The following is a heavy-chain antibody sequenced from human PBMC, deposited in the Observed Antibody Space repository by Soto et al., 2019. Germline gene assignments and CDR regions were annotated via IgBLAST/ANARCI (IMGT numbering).Heavy chain of an antibody. V-gene: IGHV1-2*02. CDR3: ARDTMGYCSSTSCYTGGGYYYYYGMDV. CDR1: GYTFTGYY. D-gene: IGHD2-2*02. Sequence: ASVKVSCKASGYTFTGYYMHWVRQAPGQGLEWMGCINPNSGGTNYAQKFQGRVTMTRDTSISTAYMELSRLRSDDTAVYYCARDTMGYCSSTSCYTGGGYYYYYGMDVWGQGTTVTVSS. J-gene: IGHJ6*02. CDR2: INPNSGGT.